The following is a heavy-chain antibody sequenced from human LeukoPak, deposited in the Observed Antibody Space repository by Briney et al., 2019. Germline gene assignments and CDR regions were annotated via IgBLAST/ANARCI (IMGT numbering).Heavy chain of an antibody. CDR3: ARANYPGDY. J-gene: IGHJ4*02. CDR2: IDRDGSTT. V-gene: IGHV3-74*01. D-gene: IGHD5-24*01. Sequence: GGSLRLSCAASGFTFTSYWMHWVRQAPGKGLVWVSCIDRDGSTTTYADSVKGRFTISRDNAKNTLYLQMNSLSSEDTAVYYCARANYPGDYWGQGALVTVSS. CDR1: GFTFTSYW.